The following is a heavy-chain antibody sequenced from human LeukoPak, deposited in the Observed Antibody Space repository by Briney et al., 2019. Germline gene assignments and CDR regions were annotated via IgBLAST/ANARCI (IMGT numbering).Heavy chain of an antibody. D-gene: IGHD3-22*01. Sequence: SETLSLTCAVYGGSFSGYYWSWIRQPPGKGLEWNGEINHSGSTNYNPSLKSRVTISVDTSKNQFSLKLSSVTAADTAVYYCAILASDSSGYSPDYWGQGTLVTVSS. CDR2: INHSGST. CDR3: AILASDSSGYSPDY. J-gene: IGHJ4*02. CDR1: GGSFSGYY. V-gene: IGHV4-34*01.